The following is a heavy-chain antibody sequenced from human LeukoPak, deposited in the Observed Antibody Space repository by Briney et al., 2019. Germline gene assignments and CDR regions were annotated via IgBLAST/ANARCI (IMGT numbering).Heavy chain of an antibody. J-gene: IGHJ4*02. CDR3: ARHLGGRVDY. CDR1: GGSISSYY. Sequence: SETLSLTCTVSGGSISSYYWSWIRQPPGKGLEWIGYIYYSGSTNYIPSLKSRVTISVDTSKNQFSLKLSSVTAADTAVYYCARHLGGRVDYWGQGTLVTVSS. CDR2: IYYSGST. V-gene: IGHV4-59*08. D-gene: IGHD6-25*01.